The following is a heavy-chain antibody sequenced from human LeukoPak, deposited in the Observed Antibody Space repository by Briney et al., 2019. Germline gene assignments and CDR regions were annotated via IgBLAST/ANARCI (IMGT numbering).Heavy chain of an antibody. D-gene: IGHD3-22*01. CDR3: ARVSYYDSSGYYHFDY. Sequence: PSETLSLTCTVSGGSISSYYWSWIRQPPGKGLEWIGYIYYSGSTNYNPSLKSRVTISVDTSKKQFSLKLSSVTAADTAVYYCARVSYYDSSGYYHFDYWGQGTLVTVSS. CDR1: GGSISSYY. J-gene: IGHJ4*02. V-gene: IGHV4-59*01. CDR2: IYYSGST.